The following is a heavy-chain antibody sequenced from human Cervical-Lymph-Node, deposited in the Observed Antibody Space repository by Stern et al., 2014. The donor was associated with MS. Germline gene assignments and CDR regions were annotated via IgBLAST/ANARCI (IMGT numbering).Heavy chain of an antibody. CDR1: GYTFTSYG. V-gene: IGHV1-18*01. J-gene: IGHJ4*02. D-gene: IGHD2-8*01. CDR2: ISADSGTT. CDR3: ARDKMHAFDY. Sequence: QVQLGQSGTEVKKPGASLIVSCKASGYTFTSYGINWVRQAPGQGLEWVGWISADSGTTKYAQNLRDRITLTRDTSTGTAYMELRTLRSEDTAVYYCARDKMHAFDYWGQGTLVSVSS.